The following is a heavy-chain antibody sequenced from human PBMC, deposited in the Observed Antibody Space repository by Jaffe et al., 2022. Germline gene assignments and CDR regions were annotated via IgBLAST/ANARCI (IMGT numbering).Heavy chain of an antibody. V-gene: IGHV3-7*05. Sequence: QLVESGGALVQPGGSLRLSCAASGFTFNYYWMSWVRQAPGRGLEWVGNIKEDGSEKDYVDSVKGRFTISRDNANNLLFLQMNSLRVEDTAVYYCATRVHPEHSIPYYGVFDYWGQGTLVTVSS. D-gene: IGHD6-6*01. CDR2: IKEDGSEK. CDR1: GFTFNYYW. CDR3: ATRVHPEHSIPYYGVFDY. J-gene: IGHJ4*02.